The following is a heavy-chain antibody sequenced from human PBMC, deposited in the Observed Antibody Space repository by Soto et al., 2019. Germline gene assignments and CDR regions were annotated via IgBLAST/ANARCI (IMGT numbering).Heavy chain of an antibody. CDR1: GGSISSYY. J-gene: IGHJ6*02. Sequence: SETLSLTCTVSGGSISSYYWSWIRQPPGKGLEWIGYIYYSGSTNYNPSLKGRVTISVDTSKNQFSLKLSSVTAADTAVYYCARASYWYSSYRHLDVWGQGTTVTVSS. D-gene: IGHD6-13*01. CDR2: IYYSGST. V-gene: IGHV4-59*01. CDR3: ARASYWYSSYRHLDV.